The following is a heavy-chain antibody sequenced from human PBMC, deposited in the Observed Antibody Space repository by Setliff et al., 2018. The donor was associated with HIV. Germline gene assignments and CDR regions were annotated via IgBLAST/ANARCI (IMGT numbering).Heavy chain of an antibody. V-gene: IGHV4-38-2*01. J-gene: IGHJ4*02. D-gene: IGHD1-26*01. CDR3: ARHGWSGSYYYPFEY. CDR2: IYHSGST. CDR1: GYSISSGYY. Sequence: PSETLSLTCAVSGYSISSGYYWGWIRQPPGKGLEWIGSIYHSGSTYYNPSLKSRVTISVDTSKNQLSLKLSSVTAADTAVYYCARHGWSGSYYYPFEYWGQGTRVTVSS.